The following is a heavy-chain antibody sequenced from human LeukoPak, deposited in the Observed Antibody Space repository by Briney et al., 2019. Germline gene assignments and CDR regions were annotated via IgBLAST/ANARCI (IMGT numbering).Heavy chain of an antibody. V-gene: IGHV4-39*07. CDR1: GGSISSSSYY. CDR3: AAGSSGYYLRGAFDI. D-gene: IGHD3-22*01. Sequence: SETLSLTCTVSGGSISSSSYYWGWIRQPPGKGLEWIGSIYYSGSTYYNPSLKSRVTISVDTSKNQFSLKLSSVTAAGTAVYYCAAGSSGYYLRGAFDIWGQGTMVTVSS. CDR2: IYYSGST. J-gene: IGHJ3*02.